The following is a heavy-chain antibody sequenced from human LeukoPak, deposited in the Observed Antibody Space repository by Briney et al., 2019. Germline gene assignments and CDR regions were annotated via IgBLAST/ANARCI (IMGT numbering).Heavy chain of an antibody. CDR3: ARGARVTGFDP. Sequence: PSETLSLTCAVSGGSIGSGGYSWSWIRQPPGKGLEWIGYIYHSGSTYYNPSLKSRVTISVDRSKNQFSLKLSSVTAADTAVYYCARGARVTGFDPWGQGTLVTVSS. J-gene: IGHJ5*02. D-gene: IGHD2-21*02. CDR1: GGSIGSGGYS. V-gene: IGHV4-30-2*01. CDR2: IYHSGST.